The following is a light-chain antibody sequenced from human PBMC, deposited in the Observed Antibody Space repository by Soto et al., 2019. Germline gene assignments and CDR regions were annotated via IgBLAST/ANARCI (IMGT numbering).Light chain of an antibody. CDR1: QNLATW. Sequence: DIQMTQTPSTLSAYVGDRVTITCRARQNLATWLAWYQQKPEKAPKLLIYKASNLQSGVPSRCSGSGSGTEFTLSISSLQPDDFATYYCQQYSSFTTFGQGTKVDIK. CDR3: QQYSSFTT. V-gene: IGKV1-5*03. CDR2: KAS. J-gene: IGKJ1*01.